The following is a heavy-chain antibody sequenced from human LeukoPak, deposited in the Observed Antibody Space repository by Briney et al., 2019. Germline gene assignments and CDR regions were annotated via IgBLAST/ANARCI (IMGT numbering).Heavy chain of an antibody. D-gene: IGHD3-22*01. CDR1: GGSISSGDYY. V-gene: IGHV4-30-4*01. J-gene: IGHJ5*02. CDR2: MYYSGST. CDR3: ARPYYYDSRIDP. Sequence: SQTLSLTCTVSGGSISSGDYYWRWIRQPPGKGLEWIAYMYYSGSTYYNPSLKSRVTMSADTSKNQLSLKLSSVTAADTAVYYCARPYYYDSRIDPWGQGILVTVSP.